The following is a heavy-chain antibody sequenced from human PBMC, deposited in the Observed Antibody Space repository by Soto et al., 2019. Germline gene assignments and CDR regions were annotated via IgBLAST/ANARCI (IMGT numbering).Heavy chain of an antibody. D-gene: IGHD4-17*01. CDR3: ATIMTTVTSYAMDV. V-gene: IGHV3-21*01. CDR1: GFTFSSYS. Sequence: SGGSLRLSCAASGFTFSSYSMNWVRQAPGKGLEWVSSISSSSSYIYYADSVKGRFTLSRDNAKNSLYLQMNSLRAEDTAVYYCATIMTTVTSYAMDVWGQGTTVTVSS. CDR2: ISSSSSYI. J-gene: IGHJ6*02.